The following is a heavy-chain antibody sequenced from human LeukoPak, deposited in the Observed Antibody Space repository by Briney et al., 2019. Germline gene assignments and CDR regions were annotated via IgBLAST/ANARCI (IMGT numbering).Heavy chain of an antibody. Sequence: GGSLRLSCAASGFTFSSYSMNWVRQAPGKGLEWVSSISSSSSYIYYADSVKGRFTISRDNAKNSLYLQMNSLRAEDTAVYYCARDRYCSGGSCYQPMDVWGQGTTATVSS. J-gene: IGHJ6*02. CDR1: GFTFSSYS. V-gene: IGHV3-21*01. CDR2: ISSSSSYI. D-gene: IGHD2-15*01. CDR3: ARDRYCSGGSCYQPMDV.